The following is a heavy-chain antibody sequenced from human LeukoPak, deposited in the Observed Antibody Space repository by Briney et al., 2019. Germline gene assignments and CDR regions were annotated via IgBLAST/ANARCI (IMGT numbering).Heavy chain of an antibody. D-gene: IGHD4-17*01. CDR2: IYHSGST. V-gene: IGHV4-4*02. CDR1: GGSISSSNW. J-gene: IGHJ4*02. CDR3: ARASHDYGDYSHFDY. Sequence: SETLSLTCAVSGGSISSSNWWSWVRQPPGKGLEWIGEIYHSGSTNYNPSLKSRVTIAVDKSKNQFSLKLSSVTAADTAVYYCARASHDYGDYSHFDYWGQGALVTVSS.